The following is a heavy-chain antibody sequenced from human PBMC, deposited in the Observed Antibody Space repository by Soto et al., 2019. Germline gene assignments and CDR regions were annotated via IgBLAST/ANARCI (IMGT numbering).Heavy chain of an antibody. D-gene: IGHD6-19*01. V-gene: IGHV4-34*01. J-gene: IGHJ4*02. CDR1: GGSFSGYY. CDR3: ARGMKQWI. Sequence: PSETLSLTCAVYGGSFSGYYWSWIRQPPGKGLEWIGEINHSGSTNYNPSLKSRVTISVDTSKNQFSLKLSSVTAADTAVYYCARGMKQWIWGQGTLVTVSS. CDR2: INHSGST.